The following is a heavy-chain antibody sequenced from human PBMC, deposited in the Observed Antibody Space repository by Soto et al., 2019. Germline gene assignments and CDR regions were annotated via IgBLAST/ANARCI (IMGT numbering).Heavy chain of an antibody. V-gene: IGHV5-10-1*01. Sequence: GESLKISCKGSGYSFTSYWISWVRQMPGKGLEWMGRIDPSDSYTNYSPSFQGHVTISADKSISTAYLQWSSLKASDAAMYYCARRPYNWNDRYYYGMDVWGQGTTVTVSS. CDR1: GYSFTSYW. CDR3: ARRPYNWNDRYYYGMDV. CDR2: IDPSDSYT. J-gene: IGHJ6*02. D-gene: IGHD1-1*01.